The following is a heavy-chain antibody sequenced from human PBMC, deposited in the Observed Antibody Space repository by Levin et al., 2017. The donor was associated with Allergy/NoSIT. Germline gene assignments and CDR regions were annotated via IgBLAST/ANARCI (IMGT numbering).Heavy chain of an antibody. J-gene: IGHJ3*02. CDR2: IKRSADGGTT. CDR3: STGDLSESFHALDI. CDR1: GFTFSDVW. D-gene: IGHD1-26*01. V-gene: IGHV3-15*01. Sequence: ETLSLTCAASGFTFSDVWMTWFRQTPGKGLEWVGRIKRSADGGTTDYAAPVKGRFSISRDDSRSMVFLQMNSLKTDDTAVYYCSTGDLSESFHALDIWGQGTVVTVSS.